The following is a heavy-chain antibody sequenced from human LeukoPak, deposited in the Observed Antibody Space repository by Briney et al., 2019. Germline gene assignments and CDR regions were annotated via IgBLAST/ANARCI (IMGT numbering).Heavy chain of an antibody. V-gene: IGHV3-11*01. Sequence: GGSLRLSRAASEFIFSDYYMSWIRQAPGKGLEWVSYISSSGSTMYYADSVKGRFIISGDNAKNSLYLQMNSLRAEDTAVYYCARSPQSGSGWYDYFDYWGQGTLVTVSS. CDR3: ARSPQSGSGWYDYFDY. D-gene: IGHD6-19*01. CDR1: EFIFSDYY. J-gene: IGHJ4*02. CDR2: ISSSGSTM.